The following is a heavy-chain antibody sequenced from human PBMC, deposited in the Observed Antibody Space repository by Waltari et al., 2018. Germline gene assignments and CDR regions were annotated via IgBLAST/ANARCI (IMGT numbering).Heavy chain of an antibody. J-gene: IGHJ4*02. V-gene: IGHV3-53*01. CDR1: GFTVSSNY. CDR2: IYSGGST. D-gene: IGHD4-17*01. Sequence: EVQLVESGGGLIQPGGSLRLSCAASGFTVSSNYMSWVSQAPGKGLEWVSVIYSGGSTYYADSVKGRFTISRDNSKNTLYLQMNSLRAEDTAVYYCARSPLYGGNSAYFDYWGQGTLVTVSS. CDR3: ARSPLYGGNSAYFDY.